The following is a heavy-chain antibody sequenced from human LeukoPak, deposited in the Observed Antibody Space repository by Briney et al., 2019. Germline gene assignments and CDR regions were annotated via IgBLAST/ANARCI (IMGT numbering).Heavy chain of an antibody. CDR1: GGSISGYY. J-gene: IGHJ4*02. Sequence: SETLSLTCTVSGGSISGYYWGWIRQPPGKGLEWIGSIYYSGSTYYNPSLKSRVTVSVDTSKNQFSLKLSSVTAADTAVYYCARARYYYDSSHYFDYWGQGTLVTVSS. V-gene: IGHV4-39*07. D-gene: IGHD3-22*01. CDR2: IYYSGST. CDR3: ARARYYYDSSHYFDY.